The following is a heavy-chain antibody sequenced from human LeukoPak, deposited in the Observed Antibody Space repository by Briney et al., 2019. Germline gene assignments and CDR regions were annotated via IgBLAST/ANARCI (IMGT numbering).Heavy chain of an antibody. CDR1: GGSISSHY. J-gene: IGHJ4*02. D-gene: IGHD2-21*02. Sequence: SETLSLTCTVSGGSISSHYWSWIRQPPGKGLEWIGYIYYSGSTNYNPSLKSRVTISVDTSKNQFSLKLSSVTAADTAVYYCASSTYCGGDCYLFDYWGQGTLVTVSS. CDR2: IYYSGST. CDR3: ASSTYCGGDCYLFDY. V-gene: IGHV4-59*11.